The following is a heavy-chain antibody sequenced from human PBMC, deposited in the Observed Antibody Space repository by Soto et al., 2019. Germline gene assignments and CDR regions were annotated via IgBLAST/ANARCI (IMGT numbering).Heavy chain of an antibody. J-gene: IGHJ5*02. V-gene: IGHV4-61*01. CDR1: GGSVSSGRYY. Sequence: SETLSLTCTVSGGSVSSGRYYWSWIRQPPGKGLEWIGYIYYSGSTNYNPSLKSRVTISVDTSKNQFSLKLSSVTAADTAVYYCARVGGYSSSWYRWFDPWGQGTLVTVSS. CDR2: IYYSGST. CDR3: ARVGGYSSSWYRWFDP. D-gene: IGHD6-13*01.